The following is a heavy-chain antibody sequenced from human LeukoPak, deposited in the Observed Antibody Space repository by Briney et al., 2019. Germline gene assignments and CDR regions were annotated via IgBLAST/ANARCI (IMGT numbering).Heavy chain of an antibody. CDR2: IYYSGTN. CDR3: AAALGRYGDYSRGYYFDY. CDR1: GGSISSYY. V-gene: IGHV4-59*01. Sequence: SETLSLTCTVSGGSISSYYWSWIRQPPGKGLEWIGYIYYSGTNNSNPSLKSRVTISVGTSKNQFSVKLGSVTAADTAVYYCAAALGRYGDYSRGYYFDYWGQGTLVTVSS. D-gene: IGHD4-17*01. J-gene: IGHJ4*02.